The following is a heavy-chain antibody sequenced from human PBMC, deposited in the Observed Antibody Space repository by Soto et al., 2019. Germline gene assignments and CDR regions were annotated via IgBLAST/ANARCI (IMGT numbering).Heavy chain of an antibody. Sequence: ASVKVSCKASGYTFTGHYMHWVRQAPGQGLEWMGWINPKSGGTNYAQKFQGRVTLTKATSISTTYMELTRLRSDDTAAYYCGRDSYYDILTGYSRNAFDIWGQGTMVTVSS. D-gene: IGHD3-9*01. CDR1: GYTFTGHY. CDR3: GRDSYYDILTGYSRNAFDI. J-gene: IGHJ3*02. CDR2: INPKSGGT. V-gene: IGHV1-2*02.